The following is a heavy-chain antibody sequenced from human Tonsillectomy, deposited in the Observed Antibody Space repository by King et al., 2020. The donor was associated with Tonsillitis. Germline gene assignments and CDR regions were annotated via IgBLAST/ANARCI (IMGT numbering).Heavy chain of an antibody. J-gene: IGHJ6*03. V-gene: IGHV1-46*01. D-gene: IGHD2-15*01. CDR2: IEPSGGST. CDR1: GYTFSNYY. Sequence: QLVQSGAEVKKPGASVKVSCKASGYTFSNYYMHWVRQAPGHGLEWMGMIEPSGGSTTYAQNFQGRVTMTRDTSTSTVYMELSSLRSEDTAVYYCAREPAQDCSGGSCTFYNYMDVWGKGTTVTVSS. CDR3: AREPAQDCSGGSCTFYNYMDV.